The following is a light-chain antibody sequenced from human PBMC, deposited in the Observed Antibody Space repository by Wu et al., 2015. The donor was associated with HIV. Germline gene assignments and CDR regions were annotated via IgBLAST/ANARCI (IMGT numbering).Light chain of an antibody. V-gene: IGKV3-11*01. CDR2: DAS. CDR3: QQRTNWLGT. Sequence: EIVLTQSPATLSLSPGERATLSCRASQSVSSYLAWYQQKPGQAPRLLIYDASNRATGVPARFSGSASETDFTLTISSLEPEDFAVYFCQQRTNWLGTFGQGTKVEIK. J-gene: IGKJ1*01. CDR1: QSVSSY.